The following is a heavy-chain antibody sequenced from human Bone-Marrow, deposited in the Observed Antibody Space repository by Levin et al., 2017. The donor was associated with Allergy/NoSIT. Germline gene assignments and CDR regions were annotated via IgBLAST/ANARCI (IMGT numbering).Heavy chain of an antibody. CDR2: IKQDGSEK. J-gene: IGHJ4*02. CDR1: GFTFSTYW. CDR3: ARARYSDY. V-gene: IGHV3-7*01. Sequence: ETLSLTCAASGFTFSTYWMTWVRQAPGKGLEWVANIKQDGSEKNYVDSVKGRFTISRDNAKNSLYLQMNSLRAEDTAVYYCARARYSDYWGQGTLVTVSS. D-gene: IGHD1-1*01.